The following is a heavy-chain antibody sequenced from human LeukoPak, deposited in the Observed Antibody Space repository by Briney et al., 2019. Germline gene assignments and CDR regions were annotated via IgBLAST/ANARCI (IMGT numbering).Heavy chain of an antibody. J-gene: IGHJ4*02. CDR1: RGSIRSYY. CDR2: IYYSGST. V-gene: IGHV4-59*01. CDR3: ARDKVPGDH. Sequence: SETLSLTCTVSRGSIRSYYWNWIRQPPGKGLEWIGYIYYSGSTHYNPSLKSRVTISVDTSKNQFSLKLSAVTAADMAMYYCARDKVPGDHWGQGTLVTVSS.